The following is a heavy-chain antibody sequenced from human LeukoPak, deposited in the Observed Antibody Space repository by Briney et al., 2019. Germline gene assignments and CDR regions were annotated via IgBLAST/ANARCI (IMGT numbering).Heavy chain of an antibody. D-gene: IGHD2-2*01. J-gene: IGHJ3*01. CDR1: GFTFSSFA. CDR2: ISGSGGST. Sequence: GGSLRLSCAASGFTFSSFAMSWVRQAPGKGLEWVAAISGSGGSTFYADSVKGRFTISRDNSKNTLFLQMNGLRAEDTAVYYCAKDRSCSGSSCNVGSWGQGTMVTVSS. CDR3: AKDRSCSGSSCNVGS. V-gene: IGHV3-23*01.